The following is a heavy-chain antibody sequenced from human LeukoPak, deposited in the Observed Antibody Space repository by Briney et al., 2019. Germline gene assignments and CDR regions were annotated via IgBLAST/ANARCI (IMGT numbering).Heavy chain of an antibody. Sequence: SVKVSCKASGCTFIGYYMNWVLQAPGQGLEWIGRINPSTGGTNSAQKFQGRVTMTRDTSISTAYMELSRLTSDDTAIYYCARGQPYGDYNYFDPWGQGTLVTVSS. V-gene: IGHV1-2*06. CDR2: INPSTGGT. CDR3: ARGQPYGDYNYFDP. CDR1: GCTFIGYY. D-gene: IGHD4-17*01. J-gene: IGHJ5*02.